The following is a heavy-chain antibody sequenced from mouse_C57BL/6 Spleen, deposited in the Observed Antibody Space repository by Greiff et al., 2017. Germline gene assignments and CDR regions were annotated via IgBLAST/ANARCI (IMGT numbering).Heavy chain of an antibody. Sequence: EVMLVESGAELVKPGASVKLSCTASGFNIKDYYMHWVKQRTEQGLEWIGRIDPEAGETTYAPKFPGKATITADTSSNPAYLQLSSLTAEDTAVYYCARRNYPYYAMDDWGQGTSVTVSS. CDR3: ARRNYPYYAMDD. CDR2: IDPEAGET. D-gene: IGHD1-1*01. CDR1: GFNIKDYY. V-gene: IGHV14-2*01. J-gene: IGHJ4*01.